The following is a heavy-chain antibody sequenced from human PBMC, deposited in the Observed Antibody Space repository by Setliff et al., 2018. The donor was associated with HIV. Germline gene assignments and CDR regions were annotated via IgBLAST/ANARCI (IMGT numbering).Heavy chain of an antibody. CDR3: AISNFWSGYSTSPPDYFDY. CDR1: RHSISNGYY. Sequence: SETLSLTCSVFRHSISNGYYWGWIRQPPGKGLEWIGSIYHSGSAYYNPSLESRVTILVDASKNHFSLNLSSVTAADTAVYYCAISNFWSGYSTSPPDYFDYWGQGMLVTVSS. V-gene: IGHV4-38-2*01. D-gene: IGHD3-3*01. J-gene: IGHJ4*02. CDR2: IYHSGSA.